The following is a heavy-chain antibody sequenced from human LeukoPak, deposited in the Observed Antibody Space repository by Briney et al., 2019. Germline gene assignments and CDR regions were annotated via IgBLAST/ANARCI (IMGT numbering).Heavy chain of an antibody. D-gene: IGHD3-10*01. CDR3: AKDPSMVRGASYGMDV. CDR1: GFTFSSYG. V-gene: IGHV3-30*02. CDR2: TRYDGSNK. J-gene: IGHJ6*02. Sequence: GGSLRLSCAASGFTFSSYGMHWVRQAPGKGLEWVAFTRYDGSNKYYADSVKGRFTISRDNSKNTLYLQMNSLRAEDTAVYYCAKDPSMVRGASYGMDVWGQGTTVTVSS.